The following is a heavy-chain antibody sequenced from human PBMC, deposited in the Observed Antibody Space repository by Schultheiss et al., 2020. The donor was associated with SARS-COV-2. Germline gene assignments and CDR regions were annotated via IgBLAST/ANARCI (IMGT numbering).Heavy chain of an antibody. Sequence: GGSLRLSCAASGFTFSSYAMSWVRQAPGKGLEWVSAISGSGGSTYYADSVKGRFTISRDNSKNTLYLQMNSLRAEDTALYYCAKDVGFWSGYYDYWGQGTLVTVSS. CDR2: ISGSGGST. CDR1: GFTFSSYA. CDR3: AKDVGFWSGYYDY. V-gene: IGHV3-23*01. D-gene: IGHD3-3*01. J-gene: IGHJ4*02.